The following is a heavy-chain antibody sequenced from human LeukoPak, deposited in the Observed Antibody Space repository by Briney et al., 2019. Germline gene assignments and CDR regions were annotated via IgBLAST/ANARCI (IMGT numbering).Heavy chain of an antibody. D-gene: IGHD2-2*02. CDR3: ARHYVVPAAIVPPSQEKRRPYYYYGMDV. CDR1: GYSFTSYW. J-gene: IGHJ6*04. CDR2: IYPGDSDT. V-gene: IGHV5-51*01. Sequence: GESLKISCKGSGYSFTSYWNGWGRQMPGKGLEGMGIIYPGDSDTRYSPSFQGQVTISADKSISPSHLQWSRLKASDTAMYYCARHYVVPAAIVPPSQEKRRPYYYYGMDVWGKGTTVTVSS.